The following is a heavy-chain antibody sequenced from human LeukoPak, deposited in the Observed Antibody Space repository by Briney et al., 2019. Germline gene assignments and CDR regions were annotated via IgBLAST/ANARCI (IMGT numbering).Heavy chain of an antibody. Sequence: SETLSLTCTVSGGSISSSTYFWGWIRQPPGKGLEWIGSIYYYSGSTYYNPSLKSRVTISVDTSKNQFSLRLSSVTAAATAVYYCARGRGEGRGISMVRGVRAPSYNWFDPWGHGTLVTVSS. J-gene: IGHJ5*02. CDR1: GGSISSSTYF. CDR3: ARGRGEGRGISMVRGVRAPSYNWFDP. D-gene: IGHD3-10*01. V-gene: IGHV4-39*07. CDR2: IYYYSGST.